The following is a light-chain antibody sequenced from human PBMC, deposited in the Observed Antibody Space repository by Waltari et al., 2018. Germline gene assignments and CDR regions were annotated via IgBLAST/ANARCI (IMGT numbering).Light chain of an antibody. CDR3: SSYTTSNAPGV. Sequence: QSALTQPASVPGSPGQSITISCTGTDSDVGAYTFVSCYRQHPGKAPHLIIYEVSERPPGISDRFSGSKSDNTASLTISGLQADDEAVYYCSSYTTSNAPGVFGTGTKVTVL. CDR2: EVS. CDR1: DSDVGAYTF. J-gene: IGLJ1*01. V-gene: IGLV2-14*01.